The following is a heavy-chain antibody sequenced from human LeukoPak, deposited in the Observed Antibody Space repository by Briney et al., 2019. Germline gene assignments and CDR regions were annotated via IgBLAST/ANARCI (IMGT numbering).Heavy chain of an antibody. J-gene: IGHJ4*02. CDR2: IYPGDSDS. D-gene: IGHD5-24*01. Sequence: GESLKISCKASGYTFSNYWIGWVRQMPGKGLEWMGLIYPGDSDSRYSPSFQGQVTISADKSINTAYLQWSSLKASDTAMYLCARMRDAYPDYWGQGTLLTVSS. CDR1: GYTFSNYW. V-gene: IGHV5-51*01. CDR3: ARMRDAYPDY.